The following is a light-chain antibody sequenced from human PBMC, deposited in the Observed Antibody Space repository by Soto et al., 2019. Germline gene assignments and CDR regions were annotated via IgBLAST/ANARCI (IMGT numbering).Light chain of an antibody. Sequence: QSVLTQPASVSGSPGQSSTISFTGTSSDVGTYNLVSWYQQHPGKAPKLMVYEGTKRPSGVSNRFSGSKSGNTASLTISGLQAEDEADYYCCSYVGSSTYVFGTGTKVTVL. CDR1: SSDVGTYNL. J-gene: IGLJ1*01. CDR3: CSYVGSSTYV. V-gene: IGLV2-23*01. CDR2: EGT.